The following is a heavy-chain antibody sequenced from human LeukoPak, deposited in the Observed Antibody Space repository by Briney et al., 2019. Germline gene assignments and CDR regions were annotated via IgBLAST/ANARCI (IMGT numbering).Heavy chain of an antibody. J-gene: IGHJ4*02. CDR3: ARESTIFASDY. CDR2: IYHSGST. D-gene: IGHD3-3*01. V-gene: IGHV4-30-2*01. Sequence: SETLSLTCTVSGGSISSGGYYWSWIRQPPGKGLEWIGYIYHSGSTYYNPSLKSRVTISVDRSKNQFSLKLSSVTAADTAVYYCARESTIFASDYWGQGTLVTVSS. CDR1: GGSISSGGYY.